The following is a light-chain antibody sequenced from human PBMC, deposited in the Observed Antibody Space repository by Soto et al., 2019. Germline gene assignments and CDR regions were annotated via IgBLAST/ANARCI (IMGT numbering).Light chain of an antibody. V-gene: IGLV2-14*01. J-gene: IGLJ2*01. CDR3: SSYSSTTTLVV. CDR1: SSDVGGYDS. CDR2: EVS. Sequence: QSALTQPASVSGSPGQSITISCTGTSSDVGGYDSVSWYQQHPGKAPKLLVYEVSNRPSGVSSRFSGSKSGNTASLTISGLQAEDEADYSCSSYSSTTTLVVFGGGTKLTDL.